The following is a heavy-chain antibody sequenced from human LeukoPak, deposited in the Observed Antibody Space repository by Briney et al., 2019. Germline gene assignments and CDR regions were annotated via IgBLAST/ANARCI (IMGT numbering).Heavy chain of an antibody. Sequence: PGGSLRLSCAASGFTFSSYWMSWVRQAPGKGLEWVANIKQDGSEKYYVDSVKGRFTISRDNAKNSLYLQMNSLRAEDTAVYYCARVEDSYGYSDYFDYWGQGTLVTVSS. CDR1: GFTFSSYW. D-gene: IGHD5-18*01. CDR2: IKQDGSEK. CDR3: ARVEDSYGYSDYFDY. J-gene: IGHJ4*02. V-gene: IGHV3-7*01.